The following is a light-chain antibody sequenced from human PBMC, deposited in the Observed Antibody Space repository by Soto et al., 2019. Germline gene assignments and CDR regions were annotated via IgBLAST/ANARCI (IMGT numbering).Light chain of an antibody. CDR2: GAS. V-gene: IGKV3-20*01. Sequence: EIVLTQSPGTLSLSPGERVTLSCRASQSLDSKYLVWYQQKPGQSPRLLIYGASRRATGIPDRFSGSGSGTEFTLNISRLEAEVFAVYFCDDYVNSVWRFGQRTKVEV. CDR3: DDYVNSVWR. J-gene: IGKJ1*01. CDR1: QSLDSKY.